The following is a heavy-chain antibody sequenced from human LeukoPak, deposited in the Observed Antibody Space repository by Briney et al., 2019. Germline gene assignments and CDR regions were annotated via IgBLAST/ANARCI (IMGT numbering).Heavy chain of an antibody. CDR1: GYTFTGYY. CDR2: INPNSGGT. CDR3: ARVSVWGSYRYLDY. J-gene: IGHJ4*02. Sequence: ASVKVSCKASGYTFTGYYMHWVRQAPGQGLEWMGWINPNSGGTNYAQKFQGRVTMTRDTSISTAYMELSRLRSDDTAVYYCARVSVWGSYRYLDYWGQGTLVTVSS. V-gene: IGHV1-2*02. D-gene: IGHD3-16*02.